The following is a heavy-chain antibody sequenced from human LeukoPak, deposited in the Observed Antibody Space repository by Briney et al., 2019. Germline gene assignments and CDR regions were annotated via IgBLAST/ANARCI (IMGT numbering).Heavy chain of an antibody. CDR3: ARDLLVGYCSSTSCYHSWFDP. J-gene: IGHJ5*02. Sequence: ASVKASCKASGYTFTSYAMHWVRQAPGQRLEWMGWINAGNGNTKYSQKFQGRVTITRDTSASTAYMELSSLRSEDTAVYYCARDLLVGYCSSTSCYHSWFDPWGQGTLVTVSS. D-gene: IGHD2-2*03. V-gene: IGHV1-3*01. CDR1: GYTFTSYA. CDR2: INAGNGNT.